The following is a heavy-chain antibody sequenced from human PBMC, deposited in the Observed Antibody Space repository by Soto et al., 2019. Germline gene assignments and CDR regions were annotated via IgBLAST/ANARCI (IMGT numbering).Heavy chain of an antibody. Sequence: GGSLRLSCVASGFTVSTNYMTWVRQAPGKGLEWVSTIYTGGSTAYADSVKGRFTISRDSSKNTVFLQMDSLRAEDTDLYFCARARGFTLVWSAFDLWGQGTMVTVS. CDR1: GFTVSTNY. V-gene: IGHV3-53*01. D-gene: IGHD5-12*01. CDR2: IYTGGST. CDR3: ARARGFTLVWSAFDL. J-gene: IGHJ3*01.